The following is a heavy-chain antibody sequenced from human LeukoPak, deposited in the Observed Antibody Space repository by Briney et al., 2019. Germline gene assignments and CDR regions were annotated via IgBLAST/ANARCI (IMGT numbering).Heavy chain of an antibody. D-gene: IGHD3-22*01. CDR2: VYYSGST. CDR1: GGSISSGDYY. CDR3: ARADYDSSGFDY. Sequence: SETLSLTCTVSGGSISSGDYYWSWIRQPPGKGLEWIGYVYYSGSTYYNPSLKSRVTISVDTSKNQFSLKLSSVTAADTAVYYCARADYDSSGFDYWGQGTLVTVSS. J-gene: IGHJ4*02. V-gene: IGHV4-30-4*01.